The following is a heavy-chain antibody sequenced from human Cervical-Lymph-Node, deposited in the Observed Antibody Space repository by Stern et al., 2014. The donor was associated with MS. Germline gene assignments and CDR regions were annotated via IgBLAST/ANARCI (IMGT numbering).Heavy chain of an antibody. CDR3: ARDGVYYDSSGYSYYYGMDV. V-gene: IGHV3-21*01. CDR2: ISSSSSYI. J-gene: IGHJ6*02. Sequence: EVQLLESGGGLVKPGGSLRLSCAASGFTFSSYSMNWVRQAPGKGLEWVSSISSSSSYIYYADSAKGRFTISRDNAKNSLYLQMNSLRAEDTAVYYCARDGVYYDSSGYSYYYGMDVWGQGTTVTVSS. D-gene: IGHD3-22*01. CDR1: GFTFSSYS.